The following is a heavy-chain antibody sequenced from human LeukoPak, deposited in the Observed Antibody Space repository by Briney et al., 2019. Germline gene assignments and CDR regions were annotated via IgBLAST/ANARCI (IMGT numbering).Heavy chain of an antibody. CDR2: IWYDGSNK. V-gene: IGHV3-33*01. CDR3: AGGYCSSTSCYSFDY. D-gene: IGHD2-2*01. J-gene: IGHJ4*02. CDR1: GFTLSSYG. Sequence: GGSLRLSCAASGFTLSSYGMHWVRQAPGKGLEWVAVIWYDGSNKYYADSVKGRFTISRDNSKNTLYLQMNSLRAEDTAVYYCAGGYCSSTSCYSFDYWGQGTLVTVSS.